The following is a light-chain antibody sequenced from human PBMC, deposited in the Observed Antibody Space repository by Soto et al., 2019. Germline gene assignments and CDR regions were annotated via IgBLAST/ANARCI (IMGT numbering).Light chain of an antibody. V-gene: IGKV1-5*01. Sequence: DIQMTPSPSILYASVGDRVRFTCRASPRVDTWLAWYQQKQGKAPKLLIYDASSLETGVPSRFSVSGSGTEFTLTISRLQPDDFATSYCQQYNSYRTFGQGTKVEV. CDR1: PRVDTW. J-gene: IGKJ1*01. CDR3: QQYNSYRT. CDR2: DAS.